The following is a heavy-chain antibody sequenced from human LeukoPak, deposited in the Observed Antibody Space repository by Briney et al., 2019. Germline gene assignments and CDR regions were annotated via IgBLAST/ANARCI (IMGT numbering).Heavy chain of an antibody. Sequence: GASVKVSCKASGYTFTSYGISWVRQAPGQGLEWMGWISAYNGNTNYAQKLQGRVTMTTDTSTSTAYMELGSLRSDDTAVYYCARGSAYGVVVVAATPDLFLPFDYWGQGTLVTVSS. D-gene: IGHD2-15*01. CDR1: GYTFTSYG. CDR2: ISAYNGNT. V-gene: IGHV1-18*01. CDR3: ARGSAYGVVVVAATPDLFLPFDY. J-gene: IGHJ4*02.